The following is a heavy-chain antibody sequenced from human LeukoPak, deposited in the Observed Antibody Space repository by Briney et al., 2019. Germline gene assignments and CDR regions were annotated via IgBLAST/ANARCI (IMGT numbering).Heavy chain of an antibody. CDR3: ARDSDGYDL. V-gene: IGHV3-7*01. CDR1: GFTFSSRW. Sequence: GGSLRLSRAASGFTFSSRWMSWVRQAPGKGLEWVANTKQDGSEKYYVDSVKGRFTISRDNAKNSLYLQMNSLRVDDTAVYYCARDSDGYDLWGQGTLVTVSS. J-gene: IGHJ4*02. CDR2: TKQDGSEK. D-gene: IGHD2-15*01.